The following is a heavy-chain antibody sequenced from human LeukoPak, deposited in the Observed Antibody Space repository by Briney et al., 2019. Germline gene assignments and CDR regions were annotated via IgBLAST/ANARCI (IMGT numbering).Heavy chain of an antibody. Sequence: SETLSLTCTVSGGSISSSSYYWDWIRQPPGKGLELIGTIYYSGSTYYNPSLKSRVTISVDTSKNQFSLKLTSVTAADTAVYYCARNLTTVATPGAKYNYFDPWGQGTLVTVSS. D-gene: IGHD4-23*01. CDR3: ARNLTTVATPGAKYNYFDP. CDR1: GGSISSSSYY. V-gene: IGHV4-39*01. J-gene: IGHJ5*02. CDR2: IYYSGST.